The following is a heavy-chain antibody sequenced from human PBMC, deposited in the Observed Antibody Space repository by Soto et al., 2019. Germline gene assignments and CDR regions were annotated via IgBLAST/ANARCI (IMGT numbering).Heavy chain of an antibody. CDR3: AHRRDGSGYFGY. Sequence: PPGKALEWVALIYWNDDKRYSTSLRSRLTITKDNSKNQVFLTVTNTDPVDTASYYCAHRRDGSGYFGYWGQGALVTVSS. CDR2: IYWNDDK. J-gene: IGHJ4*02. D-gene: IGHD3-22*01. V-gene: IGHV2-5*01.